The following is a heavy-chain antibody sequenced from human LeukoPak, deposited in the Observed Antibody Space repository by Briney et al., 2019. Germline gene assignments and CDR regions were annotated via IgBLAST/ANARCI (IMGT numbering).Heavy chain of an antibody. CDR1: GFTFGSSA. D-gene: IGHD6-13*01. J-gene: IGHJ4*02. Sequence: GGSLRLSCAASGFTFGSSAMSWVRQAPGKGPEWVSTFSRSGPNTYYADSVKGRFTIFRDNSKNTLYLQMNSLRADDTAVYYCAKGPLGSWYYFDYWGQGTLVTVSS. CDR2: FSRSGPNT. CDR3: AKGPLGSWYYFDY. V-gene: IGHV3-23*01.